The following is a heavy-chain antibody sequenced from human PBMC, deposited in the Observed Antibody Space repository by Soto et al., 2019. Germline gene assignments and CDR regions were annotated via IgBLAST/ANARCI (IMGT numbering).Heavy chain of an antibody. Sequence: QVQLQESGPGLVKPSETLSLTCTVSGGSISSYYWSWIRQPPGKGLEWIGYIYYSGSTNYNPSLMSRVTISVDTSKNQFSLKLSSVTAADTAVYYCAGLMITFGGVIADDAFDIWGQGTMVTVSS. V-gene: IGHV4-59*01. D-gene: IGHD3-16*02. J-gene: IGHJ3*02. CDR2: IYYSGST. CDR3: AGLMITFGGVIADDAFDI. CDR1: GGSISSYY.